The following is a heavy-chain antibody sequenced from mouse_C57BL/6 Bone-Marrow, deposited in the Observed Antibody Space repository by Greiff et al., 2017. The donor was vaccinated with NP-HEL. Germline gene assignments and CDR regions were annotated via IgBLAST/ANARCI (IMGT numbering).Heavy chain of an antibody. V-gene: IGHV1-80*01. D-gene: IGHD1-1*01. Sequence: VQLQQSGAELVKPGASVKISCKASGYAFSSYWMNWVKQRPGKGLEWIGQIYPGDGDTNYNGKFKGKATLTADKSSSTAYMQLSSLTSEDSAVYFCAREGSLGDYYGSSYWYFDVWGTGTTVTVSS. J-gene: IGHJ1*03. CDR1: GYAFSSYW. CDR2: IYPGDGDT. CDR3: AREGSLGDYYGSSYWYFDV.